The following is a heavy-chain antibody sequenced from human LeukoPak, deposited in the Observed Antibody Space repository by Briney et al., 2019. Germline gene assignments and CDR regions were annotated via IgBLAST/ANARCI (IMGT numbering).Heavy chain of an antibody. D-gene: IGHD1-26*01. V-gene: IGHV4-59*01. CDR2: LYYSGST. Sequence: AETLSLTCTVSGGSISSYYWSWIRQPPGKGLEWIGYLYYSGSTNYNPSVQSRVTILGDTSKNQFSLKLSSVTAADTAVYYCARVRLSGSYFDYWGQGIPVTVSS. CDR3: ARVRLSGSYFDY. CDR1: GGSISSYY. J-gene: IGHJ4*02.